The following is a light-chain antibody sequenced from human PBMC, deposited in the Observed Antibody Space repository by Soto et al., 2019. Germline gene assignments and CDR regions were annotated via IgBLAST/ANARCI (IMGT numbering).Light chain of an antibody. CDR1: SSDVGGYNY. J-gene: IGLJ2*01. CDR3: SSYTSSSTLVV. CDR2: DVS. V-gene: IGLV2-14*01. Sequence: QSALTQPASVSGSPGQSITISCTGTSSDVGGYNYVSWYQQHPGKAPKLMIFDVSYRPSGVSNRFSGSKSGNTASLTISGLQAEDEADYYCSSYTSSSTLVVFGGGTKLPS.